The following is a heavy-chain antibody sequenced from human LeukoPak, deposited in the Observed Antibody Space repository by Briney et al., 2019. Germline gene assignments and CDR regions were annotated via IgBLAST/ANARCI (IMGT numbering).Heavy chain of an antibody. CDR1: GDSISSYY. CDR3: ARVFSVVGAFDI. Sequence: SETLSLTCTVSGDSISSYYWSWIRQPPGKGLEWIGEINHSGSTNYNPSLKSRVTISVDTSKNQFSLKLSSVTAADTAVYYCARVFSVVGAFDIWGQGTMVTVSS. CDR2: INHSGST. J-gene: IGHJ3*02. D-gene: IGHD2/OR15-2a*01. V-gene: IGHV4-34*01.